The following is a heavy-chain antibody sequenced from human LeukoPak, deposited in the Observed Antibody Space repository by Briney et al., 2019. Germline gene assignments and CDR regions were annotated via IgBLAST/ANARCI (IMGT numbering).Heavy chain of an antibody. CDR3: ARDLIRSSRGAFDI. CDR2: IYTSGST. D-gene: IGHD2-15*01. CDR1: GGSISSGSYH. J-gene: IGHJ3*02. Sequence: SETLSLTCTVSGGSISSGSYHWSWLRQPAGKGLEWLGRIYTSGSTNYNPSLKSRVTVSVDTSKNQFSLKLSSVTAADTAVYYCARDLIRSSRGAFDIWGQGTMVTVSS. V-gene: IGHV4-61*02.